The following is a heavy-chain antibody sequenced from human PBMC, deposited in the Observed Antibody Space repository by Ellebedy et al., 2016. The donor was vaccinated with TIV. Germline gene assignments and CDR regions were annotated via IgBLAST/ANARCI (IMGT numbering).Heavy chain of an antibody. D-gene: IGHD4-23*01. CDR3: ARDPYGGNLLVY. V-gene: IGHV3-53*01. CDR2: IYSGGST. CDR1: GFTVSSNY. Sequence: PGGSLRLSCAASGFTVSSNYMTWVRQAPGKGLEWVLVIYSGGSTSYADSVKGRFTISRDNSKNTLYLQMNSRRAEDTAVYYCARDPYGGNLLVYWGQGTLVTVSS. J-gene: IGHJ4*02.